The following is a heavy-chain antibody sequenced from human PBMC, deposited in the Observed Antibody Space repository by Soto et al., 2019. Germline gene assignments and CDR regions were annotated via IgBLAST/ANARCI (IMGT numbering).Heavy chain of an antibody. V-gene: IGHV4-59*01. CDR1: SGSMRNYF. Sequence: SETLSLTCTVSSGSMRNYFWTWIRQPPGKGLEWIGYIHYSGTTSFFPSYNPSLRSRVTISEDTSKNQFSLKLLSVTTADTAVYFCAAGEASSRNLAPYYLDFWGQGTLVTVSS. CDR3: AAGEASSRNLAPYYLDF. J-gene: IGHJ4*02. CDR2: IHYSGTT. D-gene: IGHD6-13*01.